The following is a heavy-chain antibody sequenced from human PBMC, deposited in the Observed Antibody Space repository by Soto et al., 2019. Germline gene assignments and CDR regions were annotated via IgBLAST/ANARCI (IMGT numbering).Heavy chain of an antibody. CDR3: AKDLGLAAASPWFDP. J-gene: IGHJ5*02. CDR2: ISYDGSNK. D-gene: IGHD6-13*01. V-gene: IGHV3-30*18. CDR1: GFTFSSYG. Sequence: GGSLRLSCAASGFTFSSYGMHWVRQAPGKGLEWVAVISYDGSNKYYADSVKGRFTISRDNSKNTLYLQMNSLRAEDTAVYYCAKDLGLAAASPWFDPWGQGTLVTVLL.